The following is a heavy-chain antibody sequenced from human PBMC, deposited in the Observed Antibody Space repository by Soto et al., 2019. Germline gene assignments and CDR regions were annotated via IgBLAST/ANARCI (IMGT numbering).Heavy chain of an antibody. V-gene: IGHV4-34*01. CDR3: ASQRGIGDYGSIAAFEI. D-gene: IGHD4-17*01. Sequence: QVQLQQWGAGLLKPSETLSLTCAVYGGSFSGYYWSWIRQPPGQGLARIGEINHSVTTNYTPSLKSRVTLSVDTSKNQFSLKLSSVTAADTAVYYCASQRGIGDYGSIAAFEIWGQGTMVTVSS. J-gene: IGHJ3*02. CDR1: GGSFSGYY. CDR2: INHSVTT.